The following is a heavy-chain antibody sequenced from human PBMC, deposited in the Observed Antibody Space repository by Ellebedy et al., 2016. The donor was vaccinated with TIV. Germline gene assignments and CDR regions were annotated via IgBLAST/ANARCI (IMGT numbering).Heavy chain of an antibody. CDR2: IRSDGSDR. V-gene: IGHV3-33*01. Sequence: GGSLRFSXTATRFIFSNYGMHWVRQAPGKGLEWVAVIRSDGSDRYYADSMKGRFTISRDNSRNTLYLQMNSLRVEDTAVYYCARGAYFTVTDNSLIDYWGQGTLVTVSS. J-gene: IGHJ4*02. CDR1: RFIFSNYG. CDR3: ARGAYFTVTDNSLIDY. D-gene: IGHD2-21*01.